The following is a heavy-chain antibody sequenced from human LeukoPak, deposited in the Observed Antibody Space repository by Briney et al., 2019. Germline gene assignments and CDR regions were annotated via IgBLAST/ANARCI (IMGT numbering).Heavy chain of an antibody. CDR2: ISGSGGST. D-gene: IGHD2-2*03. Sequence: PGGSLRLSCAASGFTFSSHAMSWVRQAPGKGLEWVSAISGSGGSTYYADSVKGRFTISRDNSKNTLYLQMNSLRAEDTAVYYCAKVGYCSSTSCYVWNWFDPWGQGTLVTVSS. CDR3: AKVGYCSSTSCYVWNWFDP. CDR1: GFTFSSHA. V-gene: IGHV3-23*01. J-gene: IGHJ5*02.